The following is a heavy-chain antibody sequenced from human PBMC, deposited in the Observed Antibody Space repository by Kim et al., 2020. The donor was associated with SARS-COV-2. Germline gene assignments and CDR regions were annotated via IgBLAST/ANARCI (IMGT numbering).Heavy chain of an antibody. CDR1: GYIFTDYW. Sequence: GESLKISCKGSGYIFTDYWIGWVRQMPGKGLEWMGIIYPGDSDTRYSPSFQGQVTISVDKSINTAYLQWRSLKASDSAMYYCARRTATIPYFDSWGQGTLVTVSS. CDR3: ARRTATIPYFDS. CDR2: IYPGDSDT. V-gene: IGHV5-51*01. J-gene: IGHJ4*02. D-gene: IGHD5-12*01.